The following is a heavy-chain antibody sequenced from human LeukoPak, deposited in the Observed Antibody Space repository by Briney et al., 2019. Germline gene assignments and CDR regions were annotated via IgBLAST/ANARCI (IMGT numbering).Heavy chain of an antibody. Sequence: ASVKVSCKASGYTLTSYGISWVRQAPGQGLEWMGWISAYNGNTNYAQKLQGRVTMTTDTSTSTAYMELRSLRSDDTAVYYCARDHQPEDDILTGYGYWGQGTLVTVSS. CDR1: GYTLTSYG. CDR2: ISAYNGNT. V-gene: IGHV1-18*01. D-gene: IGHD3-9*01. J-gene: IGHJ4*02. CDR3: ARDHQPEDDILTGYGY.